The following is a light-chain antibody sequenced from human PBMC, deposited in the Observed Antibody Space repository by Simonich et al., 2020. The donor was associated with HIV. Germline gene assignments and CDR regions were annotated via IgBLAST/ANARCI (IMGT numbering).Light chain of an antibody. Sequence: QSALTQPASVSGSPGQSITISCTGTSSDVGGYNYVSWYQQHPGKAPKLMFFEVSKRPSGVSNRFSGSKSGNTASLTISGLQAEDEADYYCCSYAGSTTLVFGGGTKLTVL. CDR2: EVS. J-gene: IGLJ3*02. CDR1: SSDVGGYNY. CDR3: CSYAGSTTLV. V-gene: IGLV2-23*02.